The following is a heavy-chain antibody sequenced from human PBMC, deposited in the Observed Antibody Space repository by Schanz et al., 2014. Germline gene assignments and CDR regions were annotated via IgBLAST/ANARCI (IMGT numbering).Heavy chain of an antibody. CDR3: ARGNTIFGVVILGWLDP. D-gene: IGHD3-3*01. CDR1: GGTLQSYT. Sequence: QVQLVQSGAEVKKPGSSVKVSCKASGGTLQSYTFSWVRQAPGQGLEWMGRFVPRLRVALYAQNFRGRVTITADSSTNTAYLEVSSLRAEDTAIYYCARGNTIFGVVILGWLDPWGQGTLVTVSS. V-gene: IGHV1-69*04. CDR2: FVPRLRVA. J-gene: IGHJ5*02.